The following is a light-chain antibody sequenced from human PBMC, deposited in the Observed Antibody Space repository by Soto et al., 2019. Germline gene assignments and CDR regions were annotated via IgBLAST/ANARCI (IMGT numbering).Light chain of an antibody. CDR2: GVF. V-gene: IGKV3-20*01. CDR3: QHYDGSPRT. Sequence: VLTQSPGTVSLSPGERATLFCRTSQSVSSDFLAWYQQKPGQAPRLLIYGVFNRATGIPARFRGSGSGTDFTLTINGLEPEDSAVYYCQHYDGSPRTFGQGTKVEI. J-gene: IGKJ2*01. CDR1: QSVSSDF.